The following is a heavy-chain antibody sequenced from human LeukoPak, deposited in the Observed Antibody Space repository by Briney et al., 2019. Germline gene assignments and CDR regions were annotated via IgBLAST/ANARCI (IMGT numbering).Heavy chain of an antibody. J-gene: IGHJ4*02. CDR2: IKADGSEK. D-gene: IGHD2-2*01. V-gene: IGHV3-7*01. Sequence: PGGSLRLPCVASGFTFSSYWMTWVRQAPGKGLEWVANIKADGSEKYYVDSVKGRFTISRDNAKNSLYLQMNSLRAEDTAVYYCANYCSSSSCSQPFDYWGQGTLVTVSS. CDR3: ANYCSSSSCSQPFDY. CDR1: GFTFSSYW.